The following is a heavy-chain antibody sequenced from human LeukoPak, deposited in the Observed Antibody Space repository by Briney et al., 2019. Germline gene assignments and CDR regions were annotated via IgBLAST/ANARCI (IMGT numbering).Heavy chain of an antibody. CDR1: GGSISSGGYY. D-gene: IGHD3-10*01. CDR2: IYHSGST. V-gene: IGHV4-30-2*01. CDR3: ARGGMRGITMVRGVIRSRYFDL. Sequence: SETLSLTCTVSGGSISSGGYYWSWIRQPPGKGLEWIGYIYHSGSTYYNPSLKSRVTISVDRSKNQFSLKLSSVTAADTAVYYCARGGMRGITMVRGVIRSRYFDLWGRGTLVTVSS. J-gene: IGHJ2*01.